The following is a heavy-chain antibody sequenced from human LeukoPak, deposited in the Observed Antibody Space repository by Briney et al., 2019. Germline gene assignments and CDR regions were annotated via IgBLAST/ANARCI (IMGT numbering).Heavy chain of an antibody. Sequence: SETLSLTCAVYGGSFSGYYWSWIRQPPGKGLEWIGEINHSGSTNYNPSLKSRVTISVDTSKNQFSLKLSYVTAADTAVYYCARGRPRITMIVVVITGAYNWFDPWGQGTLVTVSS. V-gene: IGHV4-34*01. CDR3: ARGRPRITMIVVVITGAYNWFDP. CDR2: INHSGST. CDR1: GGSFSGYY. J-gene: IGHJ5*02. D-gene: IGHD3-22*01.